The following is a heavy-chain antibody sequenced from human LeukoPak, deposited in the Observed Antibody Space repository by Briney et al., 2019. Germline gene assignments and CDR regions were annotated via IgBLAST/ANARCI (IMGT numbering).Heavy chain of an antibody. V-gene: IGHV3-21*05. J-gene: IGHJ4*02. Sequence: GGSLRLSCAASGFTFSSYSMNWVRQAPGKGLEWVSYISSSGVYIYYADSVKGRFTISRDNAKNSLYLQMNSLRADDTAVYYCARDRRLQLWSPAGFDYWGQGTLVTASS. D-gene: IGHD5-18*01. CDR3: ARDRRLQLWSPAGFDY. CDR1: GFTFSSYS. CDR2: ISSSGVYI.